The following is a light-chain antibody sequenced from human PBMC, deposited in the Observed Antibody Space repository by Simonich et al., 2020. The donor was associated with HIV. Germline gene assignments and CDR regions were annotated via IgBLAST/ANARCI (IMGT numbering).Light chain of an antibody. V-gene: IGLV5-45*01. J-gene: IGLJ3*02. CDR2: YKSDSDK. CDR3: MIWHSSTWV. CDR1: SGINVGTYR. Sequence: QAVLTQPASLSASPGASASLTCTLRSGINVGTYRIYWYQQKPGSPPQDLLRYKSDSDKQQGSGVPSRFAGSKEASANAGILLISGLQSEDEADYYCMIWHSSTWVFGGGTKLTVL.